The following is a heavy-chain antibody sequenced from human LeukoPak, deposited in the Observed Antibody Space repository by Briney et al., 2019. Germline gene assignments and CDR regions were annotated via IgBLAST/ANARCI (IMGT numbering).Heavy chain of an antibody. J-gene: IGHJ6*03. CDR2: TRNKANSYTT. CDR3: ARNAVSGSYFLYYYMDV. V-gene: IGHV3-72*01. D-gene: IGHD1-26*01. CDR1: GFTFSDHY. Sequence: GGSLRLSCAASGFTFSDHYMDWVRQAPGKGLEWVGRTRNKANSYTTEYAASAKGRFTISRDDSKNSLYLQMNSLKTEDTAVYYCARNAVSGSYFLYYYMDVWGKGTTVTVSS.